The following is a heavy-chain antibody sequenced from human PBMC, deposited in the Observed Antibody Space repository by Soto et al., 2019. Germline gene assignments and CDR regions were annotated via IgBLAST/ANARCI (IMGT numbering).Heavy chain of an antibody. CDR2: ISGNGRII. D-gene: IGHD4-17*01. V-gene: IGHV3-11*01. CDR1: GFIFSDYY. Sequence: QVQLVESGGGLVKPGGSLRLSCATSGFIFSDYYMHWIRQAPGKGLEWISYISGNGRIIQYEDSAKGRFTISRDNAQNSRSLQMNSLRAEDTVLYFCARDFDADSRTDFDYWGEGTLVTVSS. CDR3: ARDFDADSRTDFDY. J-gene: IGHJ4*02.